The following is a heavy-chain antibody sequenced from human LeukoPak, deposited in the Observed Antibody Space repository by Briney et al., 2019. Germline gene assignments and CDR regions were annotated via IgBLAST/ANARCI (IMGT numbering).Heavy chain of an antibody. J-gene: IGHJ4*02. CDR1: GFTFSSYA. CDR3: ARAGYCSGGSCLQFDY. V-gene: IGHV3-30*04. CDR2: ISYDGSNK. D-gene: IGHD2-15*01. Sequence: PGGSLRLSCAASGFTFSSYAMHWVRQAPGKGLEWVAVISYDGSNKYYADSVKGRFTISRDNSKNTLYLQMNRLRSDDTAVYYCARAGYCSGGSCLQFDYWGQGTLVTVSS.